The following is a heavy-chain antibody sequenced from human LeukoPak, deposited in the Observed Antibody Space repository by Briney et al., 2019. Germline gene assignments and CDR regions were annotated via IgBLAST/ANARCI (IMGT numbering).Heavy chain of an antibody. CDR1: GFTFSSYW. CDR2: INSDGSFT. V-gene: IGHV3-74*03. CDR3: ARGFSSGWYLFGDF. D-gene: IGHD6-19*01. J-gene: IGHJ4*02. Sequence: PGGSLRLSCAASGFTFSSYWMHWVRQAPGKGLVWVSRINSDGSFTTYADSVKGRFTISRDNAKNTLNLQMNSLRAEDTAVYYCARGFSSGWYLFGDFWRQGALVTVSS.